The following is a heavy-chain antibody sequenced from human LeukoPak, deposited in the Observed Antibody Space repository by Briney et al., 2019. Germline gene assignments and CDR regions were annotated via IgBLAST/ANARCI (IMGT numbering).Heavy chain of an antibody. CDR2: IRYDGSDK. D-gene: IGHD3-10*01. CDR3: AKDRVSMVRGVSAPLFDY. J-gene: IGHJ4*02. V-gene: IGHV3-30*02. CDR1: GFTFTTYA. Sequence: GGSLRLSCAASGFTFTTYAMSWVRQAPGKGLEWVAFIRYDGSDKYYADSVKGRFTISRDNSKNTLYLQMNSLRAEDTAVYYCAKDRVSMVRGVSAPLFDYWGQGTLVTVSS.